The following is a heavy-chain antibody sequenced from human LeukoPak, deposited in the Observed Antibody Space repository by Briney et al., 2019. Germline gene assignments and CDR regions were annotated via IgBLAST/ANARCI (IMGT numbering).Heavy chain of an antibody. CDR1: GFTFDDYA. CDR2: ISWNSGSI. V-gene: IGHV3-9*01. D-gene: IGHD5-18*01. J-gene: IGHJ4*02. Sequence: GRSLRLSCAASGFTFDDYAMHWVRQAPGKGLEWVSGISWNSGSIGYADSVKGRFTISRDNAKNSLYLQMNSLRAEDTAVFYCARISPERGYSYGPLDNYFDYWGQGTLVTVSS. CDR3: ARISPERGYSYGPLDNYFDY.